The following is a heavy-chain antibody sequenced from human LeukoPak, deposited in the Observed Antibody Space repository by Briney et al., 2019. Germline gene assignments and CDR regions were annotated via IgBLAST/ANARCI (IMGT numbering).Heavy chain of an antibody. J-gene: IGHJ4*02. D-gene: IGHD3-3*01. Sequence: GGSLRLSCAASGFTFSYYGMHWVRQAPGKGLEWVAFIRYDGSKIHYADSVKGRFTISRDNSKNTLYLQMNSLRAEDTAVYYCAIRRITIFGVYYWGQGTLVTVSS. CDR3: AIRRITIFGVYY. CDR2: IRYDGSKI. V-gene: IGHV3-30*02. CDR1: GFTFSYYG.